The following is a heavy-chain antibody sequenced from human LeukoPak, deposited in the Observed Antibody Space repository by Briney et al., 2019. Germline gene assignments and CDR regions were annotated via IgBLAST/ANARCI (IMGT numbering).Heavy chain of an antibody. CDR3: ARVVGTDEGADY. CDR2: IKPDGSEK. Sequence: GGSLRLSCAASGFTFRHYWMNWVRQASGEGLEWVANIKPDGSEKRYADSVKGRFTISRDNAENSLYLQMNSLRAEDTAVYYCARVVGTDEGADYWGQGTLVTVSS. J-gene: IGHJ4*02. D-gene: IGHD1-7*01. CDR1: GFTFRHYW. V-gene: IGHV3-7*04.